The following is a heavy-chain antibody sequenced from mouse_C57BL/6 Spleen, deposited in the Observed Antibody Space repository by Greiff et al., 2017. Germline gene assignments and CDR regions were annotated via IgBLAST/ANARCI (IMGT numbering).Heavy chain of an antibody. CDR2: IGSGGST. J-gene: IGHJ4*01. CDR1: GFSITSYG. D-gene: IGHD2-5*01. Sequence: QVQLQQSGPGLVQPSQRLSITCTVSGFSITSYGVHWVRQSPGKGLEWVGVIGSGGSTDYTAACISRLSISKYYSKIKVLFKMNRLQADDPAIYYCTRPYSNYDAIDYWGQGTSVTVSS. V-gene: IGHV2-2*01. CDR3: TRPYSNYDAIDY.